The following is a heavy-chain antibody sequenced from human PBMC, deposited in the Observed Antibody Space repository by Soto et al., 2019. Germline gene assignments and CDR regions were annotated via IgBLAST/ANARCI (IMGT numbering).Heavy chain of an antibody. V-gene: IGHV3-23*01. CDR1: GFTFSSYA. J-gene: IGHJ4*02. Sequence: EVQLLESGGGLVQPGGSLRLSCAASGFTFSSYAMSWVRQAPGKGLEWVSAISGSGGSTYYADSVKGRFTISRDNSKNTLYLQMNSLGAEDTAVYYCAKDGDIVVVVAAILDSWGQGTLVTVSS. CDR2: ISGSGGST. CDR3: AKDGDIVVVVAAILDS. D-gene: IGHD2-15*01.